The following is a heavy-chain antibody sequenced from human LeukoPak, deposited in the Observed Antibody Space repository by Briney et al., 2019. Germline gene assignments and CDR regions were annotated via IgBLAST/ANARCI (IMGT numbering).Heavy chain of an antibody. CDR3: ARHLSVKKDF. CDR2: ILYSGAT. Sequence: SETLSLTCTVSGGSISTSHPYWGWIRQPPGKGLQWIGSILYSGATYYNPSLESRVTISLDPSKTLLSLKLTSVTASDTAVYFCARHLSVKKDFWGQGALVTVSS. CDR1: GGSISTSHPY. D-gene: IGHD3-16*02. J-gene: IGHJ4*02. V-gene: IGHV4-39*01.